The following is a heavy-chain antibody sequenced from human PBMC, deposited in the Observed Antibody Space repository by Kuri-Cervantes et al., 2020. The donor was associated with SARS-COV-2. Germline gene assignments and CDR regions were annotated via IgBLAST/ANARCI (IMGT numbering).Heavy chain of an antibody. V-gene: IGHV3-30-3*01. CDR3: ARDHCSSTSCYL. CDR2: ISYDGSNK. Sequence: LSLTCAASGFTFSSYAMHWVRQAPGKGLEWVAVISYDGSNKYYADSVKGRFTISRDNSKNTLYLQMNSLRAEDTAVYYCARDHCSSTSCYLWGQGTMVTVSS. J-gene: IGHJ3*01. D-gene: IGHD2-2*01. CDR1: GFTFSSYA.